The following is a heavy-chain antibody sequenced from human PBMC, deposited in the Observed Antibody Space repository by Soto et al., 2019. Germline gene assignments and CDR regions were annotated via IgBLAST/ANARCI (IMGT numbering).Heavy chain of an antibody. CDR2: IYYSGST. V-gene: IGHV4-59*08. Sequence: QVQLQESGPGLVKPSETLSLTCTVSGGSISSYYWSWIRKPPGKGLEWIGYIYYSGSTNYNPSLQMRVTISVDTSKNQFALKLSSVAAADTAVYYCARRYGSCVDSWGQGTLVTVSS. J-gene: IGHJ4*02. CDR1: GGSISSYY. CDR3: ARRYGSCVDS. D-gene: IGHD5-18*01.